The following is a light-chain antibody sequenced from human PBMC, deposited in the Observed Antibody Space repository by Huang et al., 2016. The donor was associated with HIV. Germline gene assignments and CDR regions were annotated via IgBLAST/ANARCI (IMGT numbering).Light chain of an antibody. V-gene: IGKV1-5*03. J-gene: IGKJ2*02. CDR3: QQYTQGT. CDR1: QSISSW. CDR2: KAS. Sequence: DIQMAQSPSTLSASVGDRVTITCRDSQSISSWLAWYQQKPGKAPTLLIYKASSLESGVPSRFSGSGSGTEFTLTISSLQPDDFATYYCQQYTQGTFGQGTKLEIK.